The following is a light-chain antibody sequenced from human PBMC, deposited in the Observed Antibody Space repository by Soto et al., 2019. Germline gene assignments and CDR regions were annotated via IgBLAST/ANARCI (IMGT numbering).Light chain of an antibody. J-gene: IGKJ4*01. CDR3: QQLNSYPHT. CDR2: SAS. Sequence: IQLTQSPSSLSASVGDRVTITCRASQGIDTYLAWYQQKPGKAPKFLIFSASTWQSGVPSRFSGSEYGTDFTLTISSLQHEVCETYYCQQLNSYPHTFGGGTKVEI. V-gene: IGKV1-9*01. CDR1: QGIDTY.